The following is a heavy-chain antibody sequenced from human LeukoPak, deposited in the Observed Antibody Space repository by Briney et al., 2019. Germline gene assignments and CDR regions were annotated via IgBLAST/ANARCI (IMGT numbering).Heavy chain of an antibody. Sequence: GGSLRLSCAASGFTFSYYAMNWVRHAPGKGLEWVSYIGVGSSSQYYADSVKGRFTISRDNAKNSLYLQMNSLRAEDTAVYYCARDYGGSSPFDYWGQGTLVTVSS. D-gene: IGHD4-23*01. CDR2: IGVGSSSQ. CDR1: GFTFSYYA. CDR3: ARDYGGSSPFDY. V-gene: IGHV3-48*04. J-gene: IGHJ4*02.